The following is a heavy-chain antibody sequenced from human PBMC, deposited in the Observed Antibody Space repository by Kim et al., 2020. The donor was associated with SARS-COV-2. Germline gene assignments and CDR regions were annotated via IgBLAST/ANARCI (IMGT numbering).Heavy chain of an antibody. D-gene: IGHD5-12*01. CDR2: MNPNSGNT. V-gene: IGHV1-8*01. Sequence: APKKVSCKASGYTFTSYDINWVRQATGQGLEWMGWMNPNSGNTGYAQKFQGRVTMTRNTSISTAYMELSSLRSEDTAVYYCARGARYSGYDYAYWGQGTLVTVSS. CDR1: GYTFTSYD. CDR3: ARGARYSGYDYAY. J-gene: IGHJ4*02.